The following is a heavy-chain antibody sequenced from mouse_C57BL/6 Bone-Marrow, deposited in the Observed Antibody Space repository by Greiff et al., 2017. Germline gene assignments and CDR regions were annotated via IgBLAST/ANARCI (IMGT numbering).Heavy chain of an antibody. CDR3: ARNRRFAY. V-gene: IGHV3-6*01. J-gene: IGHJ3*01. CDR2: ISYDGSN. CDR1: GYSIPSGYY. Sequence: EVQLVESGPGLVKPSQSLSLTCSVTGYSIPSGYYWNWIRQFPGNKLEWMGYISYDGSNNYNPSLKNRISITHDTSKNQFFLKLNSVTTEDTATYYCARNRRFAYWGQGTLVTVSA.